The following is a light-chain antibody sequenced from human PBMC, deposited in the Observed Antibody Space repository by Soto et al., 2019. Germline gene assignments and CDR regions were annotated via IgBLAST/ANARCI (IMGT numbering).Light chain of an antibody. CDR3: SSYAGSIFYV. J-gene: IGLJ1*01. CDR1: SNDVGGYNY. V-gene: IGLV2-8*01. Sequence: QSALTQPPSASGSPGQSVTISCTGTSNDVGGYNYVSWYQQHPGKAPKLMIYEVSKRPSGVPDRFSGPKSGNTASLTVSGLQAEDEADYYCSSYAGSIFYVFGTGTKLTVL. CDR2: EVS.